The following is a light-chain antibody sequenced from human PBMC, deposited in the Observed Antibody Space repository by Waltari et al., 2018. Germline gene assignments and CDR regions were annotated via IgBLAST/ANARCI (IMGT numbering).Light chain of an antibody. CDR2: AAS. CDR1: RSITTY. J-gene: IGKJ2*01. V-gene: IGKV1-39*01. Sequence: DIQMSQSPSSLSASVGDRVTITCRASRSITTYLNWYQQRPGKAPKALIYAASSLQSGVPSRFSGSGSGTDFTLTITNLRPEDFATYYCQQCDSFPYTFGQGTKLEIK. CDR3: QQCDSFPYT.